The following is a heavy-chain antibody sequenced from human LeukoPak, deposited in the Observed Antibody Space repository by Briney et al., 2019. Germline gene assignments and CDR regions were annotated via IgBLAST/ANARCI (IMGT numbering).Heavy chain of an antibody. Sequence: GGSLRLSCAASGFTFSSYGMHWVRQAPGKGLEWVAVISYDGSNKYYADSVKGRFTISRDNSKNTLYLQMNSLRAEDTAVYYCAKDLSSSGWPRNCYYYYGMDVWGQGTTATVSS. CDR3: AKDLSSSGWPRNCYYYYGMDV. CDR1: GFTFSSYG. D-gene: IGHD6-19*01. V-gene: IGHV3-30*18. CDR2: ISYDGSNK. J-gene: IGHJ6*02.